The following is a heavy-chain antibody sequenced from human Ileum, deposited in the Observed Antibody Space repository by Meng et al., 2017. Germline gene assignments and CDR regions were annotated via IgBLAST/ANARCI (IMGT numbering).Heavy chain of an antibody. CDR1: GFIFSDHY. Sequence: GGSLRLSCAASGFIFSDHYMDWVRQAPGKGLEWVGQSRNRANSFFTYYAASVKGRFTISRDDSENSLYLQINSLTTEDTAVYYCARGGTMLQGHIDYWGQGALVTVSS. CDR3: ARGGTMLQGHIDY. J-gene: IGHJ4*02. D-gene: IGHD3-10*01. CDR2: SRNRANSFFT. V-gene: IGHV3-72*01.